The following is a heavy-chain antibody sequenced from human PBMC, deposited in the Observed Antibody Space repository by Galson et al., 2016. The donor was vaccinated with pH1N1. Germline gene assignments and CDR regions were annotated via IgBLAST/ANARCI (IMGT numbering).Heavy chain of an antibody. CDR3: ARNGYGDYVGYFDY. CDR1: GFSLSTSGVG. CDR2: IYWDDDK. J-gene: IGHJ4*02. V-gene: IGHV2-5*02. D-gene: IGHD4-17*01. Sequence: PALVKPTQTLTLTCTFSGFSLSTSGVGVGWIRQPPGKALEWLALIYWDDDKRYSPSLKSTLTITKDTSKNQVVLTMTNMDPVDTATYYCARNGYGDYVGYFDYWVRETLVTVSS.